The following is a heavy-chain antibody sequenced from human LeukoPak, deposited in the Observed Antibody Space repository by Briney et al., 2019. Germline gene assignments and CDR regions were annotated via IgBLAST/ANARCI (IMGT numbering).Heavy chain of an antibody. V-gene: IGHV3-30-3*01. J-gene: IGHJ4*02. Sequence: PGGSLRLSCAASGFTFSSYAMHWVRQAPGKGLEWGALILHDESNIYYPDSVKGRFTISRDNSKNTLYLQMNTLRAEDTAVYYCAKEGTDFWSGYTLYYFDYWGQGTLVTVSS. CDR3: AKEGTDFWSGYTLYYFDY. CDR2: ILHDESNI. CDR1: GFTFSSYA. D-gene: IGHD3-3*01.